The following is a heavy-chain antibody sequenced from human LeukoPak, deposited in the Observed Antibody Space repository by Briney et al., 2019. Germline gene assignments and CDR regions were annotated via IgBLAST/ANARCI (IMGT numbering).Heavy chain of an antibody. Sequence: GGSLRLSCAASGFIFSTYSMNWVRQAPGKGLEWVSYISSSGDTIYYADSVKGRFTISRDNAKNSLYLQMNSLRAEDTAVYYCARDYYDSSGYYNYEPWGQGTLVTVSS. D-gene: IGHD3-22*01. J-gene: IGHJ5*02. CDR2: ISSSGDTI. V-gene: IGHV3-48*04. CDR3: ARDYYDSSGYYNYEP. CDR1: GFIFSTYS.